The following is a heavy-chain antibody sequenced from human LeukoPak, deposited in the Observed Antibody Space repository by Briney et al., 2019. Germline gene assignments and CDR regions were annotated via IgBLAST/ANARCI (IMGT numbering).Heavy chain of an antibody. D-gene: IGHD5-12*01. CDR2: IKEDGSEK. CDR1: GFTFNKYW. Sequence: GGSLRLSCAASGFTFNKYWRSWVRQAPGKGLEWVANIKEDGSEKFYVDSVKGRFTIFRDNAKNSLYLGMNSLRAEDTAVYYCASHRVAMWNWGQGTLVTVSS. V-gene: IGHV3-7*01. CDR3: ASHRVAMWN. J-gene: IGHJ4*02.